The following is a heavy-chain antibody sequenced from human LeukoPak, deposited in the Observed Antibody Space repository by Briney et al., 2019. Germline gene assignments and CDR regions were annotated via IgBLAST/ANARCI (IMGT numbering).Heavy chain of an antibody. Sequence: GGSEGLSCAASGFPFSSYDLHWVSQATGKGLEWVSAIDTAGNTFYPGSVKGRFTIARENAKDSLYLQMNNVRAGDTALYCCARTCKVTSVMHIWGQG. J-gene: IGHJ6*02. D-gene: IGHD4-23*01. CDR1: GFPFSSYD. CDR3: ARTCKVTSVMHI. CDR2: IDTAGNT. V-gene: IGHV3-13*04.